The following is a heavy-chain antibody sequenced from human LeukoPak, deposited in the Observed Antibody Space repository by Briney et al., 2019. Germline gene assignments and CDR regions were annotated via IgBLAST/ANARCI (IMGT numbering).Heavy chain of an antibody. D-gene: IGHD1-26*01. J-gene: IGHJ4*02. Sequence: NAGGSLRLSCAASGFTFSSYSMNWVRQAPGKGLEWVSSISSSSSYIYYADSVKGRFTISRDNAKNSLYLQMNSLRAEDTGVYYCARGSVGAPWYWGQGTLVTVSS. V-gene: IGHV3-21*01. CDR2: ISSSSSYI. CDR1: GFTFSSYS. CDR3: ARGSVGAPWY.